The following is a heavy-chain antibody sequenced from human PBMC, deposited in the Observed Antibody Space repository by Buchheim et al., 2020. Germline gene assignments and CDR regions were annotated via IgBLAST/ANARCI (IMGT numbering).Heavy chain of an antibody. Sequence: VQLVESVGGLVQPGGSLRLSCAASGFTFSSYWLSWVRQAPGKGLEWVANIKQDGSEKYYVDSVKGRFTISRDNAKHSLYLQMNSLRAEDTAEDDDATRIAVAPEGDYWSQET. CDR3: ATRIAVAPEGDY. D-gene: IGHD6-19*01. V-gene: IGHV3-7*03. CDR2: IKQDGSEK. J-gene: IGHJ4*02. CDR1: GFTFSSYW.